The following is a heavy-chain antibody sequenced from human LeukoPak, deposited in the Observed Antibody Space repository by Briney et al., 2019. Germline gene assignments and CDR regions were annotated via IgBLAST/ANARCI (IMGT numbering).Heavy chain of an antibody. CDR3: AKSGLWFGEEEGFDI. V-gene: IGHV3-23*01. J-gene: IGHJ3*02. D-gene: IGHD3-10*01. Sequence: GGALRLSCAASGFIFSSYAMSWVRQAPGKGLEWVSAISGSGGSTYYADSVKGRFTIYRDNSKNTLYLQMNSLRAEDTAVYYCAKSGLWFGEEEGFDIWGQGTMVSVSS. CDR2: ISGSGGST. CDR1: GFIFSSYA.